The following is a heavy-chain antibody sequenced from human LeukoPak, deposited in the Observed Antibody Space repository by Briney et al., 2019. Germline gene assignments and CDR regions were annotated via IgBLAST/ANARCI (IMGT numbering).Heavy chain of an antibody. CDR1: GFISSTYS. J-gene: IGHJ4*02. CDR3: ARGGLGSWTFDS. V-gene: IGHV3-48*04. Sequence: PEGSLRLSCAASGFISSTYSMNWVRQAPGKGLEWVSYISSSGSTIYYADSVKGRFTISRDNANYSLSLQMNSLRAEDTAVYYCARGGLGSWTFDSWGRGTLVTVSS. D-gene: IGHD1-26*01. CDR2: ISSSGSTI.